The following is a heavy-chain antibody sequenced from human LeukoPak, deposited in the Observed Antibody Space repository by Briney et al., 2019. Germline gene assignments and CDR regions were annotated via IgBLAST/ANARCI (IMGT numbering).Heavy chain of an antibody. CDR2: IKQDGSEK. CDR3: ASLDCSGGSCYG. D-gene: IGHD2-15*01. Sequence: GGSLRLSCAASGFTFSSYWMSWVRQAPGKGLEWVANIKQDGSEKYYVDSVKGRFTISRDNAKNSLDLQMNRLRAEDTAVYYCASLDCSGGSCYGWGQGTLVTVSS. CDR1: GFTFSSYW. V-gene: IGHV3-7*01. J-gene: IGHJ4*02.